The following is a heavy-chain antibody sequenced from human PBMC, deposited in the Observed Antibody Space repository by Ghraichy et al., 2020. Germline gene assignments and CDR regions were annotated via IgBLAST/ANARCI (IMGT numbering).Heavy chain of an antibody. CDR3: ARAQSLRFLEWLSQSYYYGMDV. CDR1: GDSISSGNW. V-gene: IGHV4-4*02. Sequence: SETLSLTCAVSGDSISSGNWWTWVRQPPGKGLEWIGEIYYSGSTNYNPSLKSRVTISADRSKNHFSLKLSSVTAADTAVYYCARAQSLRFLEWLSQSYYYGMDVWGQGTTVTVSS. D-gene: IGHD3-3*01. J-gene: IGHJ6*02. CDR2: IYYSGST.